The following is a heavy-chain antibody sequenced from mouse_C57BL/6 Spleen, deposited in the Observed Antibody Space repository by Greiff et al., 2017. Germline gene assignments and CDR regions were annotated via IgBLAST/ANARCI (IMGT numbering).Heavy chain of an antibody. CDR3: ARSGWEGGLDY. D-gene: IGHD3-1*01. J-gene: IGHJ2*01. V-gene: IGHV7-3*01. CDR2: IRNKANGYTT. Sequence: EVMLVESGGGLVQPGGSLSLSCAASGFTFTDYYMSWVRQPPGKALEWLGFIRNKANGYTTEYSASVKGRFTISRDNSQSILYLQMNALRAEDSATYYCARSGWEGGLDYWGQGTTLTVSS. CDR1: GFTFTDYY.